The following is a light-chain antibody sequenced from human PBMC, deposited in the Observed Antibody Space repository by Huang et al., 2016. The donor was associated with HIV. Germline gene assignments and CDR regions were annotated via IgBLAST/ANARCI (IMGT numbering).Light chain of an antibody. CDR1: QSVLYSSNNRSY. V-gene: IGKV4-1*01. Sequence: DIVMTQSPDSLAVSLGERATINCKSSQSVLYSSNNRSYLAWYQQKPGQPPKLLIYWASTLESGVPDRFSGSGSGTDFTLTISSLQAEDAAVYYCQQYYSTPPTFGQGTRLEIK. CDR2: WAS. J-gene: IGKJ5*01. CDR3: QQYYSTPPT.